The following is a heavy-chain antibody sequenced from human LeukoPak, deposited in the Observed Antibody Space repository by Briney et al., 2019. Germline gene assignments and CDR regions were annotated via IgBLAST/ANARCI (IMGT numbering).Heavy chain of an antibody. CDR3: ARTYYDILTGYYSLYYFDY. CDR1: DGSIKDYY. Sequence: PSETLSLTCSVSDGSIKDYYWSWIRQPPGKGLEWIGTIYDSGSTHYNPSLKSRVTISVDTSKNQFSLRLSSVTAADTAVYYCARTYYDILTGYYSLYYFDYWGQGTLVTVSS. V-gene: IGHV4-59*04. J-gene: IGHJ4*02. CDR2: IYDSGST. D-gene: IGHD3-9*01.